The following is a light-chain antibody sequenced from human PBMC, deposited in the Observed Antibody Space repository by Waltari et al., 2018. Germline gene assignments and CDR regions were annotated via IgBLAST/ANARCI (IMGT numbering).Light chain of an antibody. CDR2: WAS. V-gene: IGKV4-1*01. Sequence: DIVMTQSPDSLAVSLGERATINCKSSQSLLYRSNNKNYLAWYQQKPGQPPKLLICWASIRESGVPDRFSGSGSGTDFTLTISSLQAEDVAVYYCQQYYSTPPTFGQGTKVEIK. CDR1: QSLLYRSNNKNY. J-gene: IGKJ1*01. CDR3: QQYYSTPPT.